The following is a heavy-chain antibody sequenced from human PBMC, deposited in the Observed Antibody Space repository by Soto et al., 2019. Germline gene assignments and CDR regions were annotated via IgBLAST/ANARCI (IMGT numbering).Heavy chain of an antibody. J-gene: IGHJ4*02. D-gene: IGHD3-22*01. CDR1: GFTFRNYA. CDR2: VSVSGGTT. CDR3: AKGMYYYDSSGYRLFDY. V-gene: IGHV3-23*01. Sequence: GGSLRLSCAASGFTFRNYAMNWVRQAPGKGLEWVSGVSVSGGTTYYADSVKGRFTVSRDNSKITVYLQMNSLRADDTAVYFCAKGMYYYDSSGYRLFDYWGQGTLVTVSS.